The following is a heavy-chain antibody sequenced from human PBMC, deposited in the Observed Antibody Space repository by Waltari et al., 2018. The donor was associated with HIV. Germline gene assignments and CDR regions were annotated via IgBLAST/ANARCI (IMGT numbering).Heavy chain of an antibody. CDR3: AREGYTRSSGRGNWFDS. V-gene: IGHV3-53*02. CDR2: IYSGGST. CDR1: GFSVSNKF. D-gene: IGHD6-6*01. Sequence: EVQLVETGGGLILPGGSLRLSCAASGFSVSNKFISWVGQAPGKGVELVSVIYSGGSTFYADSVRGRFTMSRDTSKNMVYLQMNSLRVEDTAVYYCAREGYTRSSGRGNWFDSWGQGTLVTVSS. J-gene: IGHJ5*01.